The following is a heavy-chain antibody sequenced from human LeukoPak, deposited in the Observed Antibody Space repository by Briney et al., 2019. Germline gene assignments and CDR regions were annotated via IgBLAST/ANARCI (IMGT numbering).Heavy chain of an antibody. J-gene: IGHJ6*03. CDR3: ARLHHDYGSGTYGGAYNYYMDV. CDR1: SGFISSYY. Sequence: SETLSLTCSVSSGFISSYYWTWIRQSPGKGLEWIGYIYYTGSTSYTPSLQSRVTISVDTSKNQFSLRPNSVTAADTAVYYCARLHHDYGSGTYGGAYNYYMDVWGKGTTVTVSS. CDR2: IYYTGST. D-gene: IGHD3-10*01. V-gene: IGHV4-59*01.